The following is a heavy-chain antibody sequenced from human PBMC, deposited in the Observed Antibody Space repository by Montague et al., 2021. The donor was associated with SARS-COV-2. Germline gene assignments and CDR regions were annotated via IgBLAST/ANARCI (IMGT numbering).Heavy chain of an antibody. J-gene: IGHJ5*02. D-gene: IGHD2-8*01. Sequence: KNDYAVSVKRRITINPDTSKNQFSLQLNSVTPEDTAVYYCARDDPYCTNGVCYTGNWFDPWGQGTLVTVSS. CDR3: ARDDPYCTNGVCYTGNWFDP. V-gene: IGHV6-1*01. CDR2: KN.